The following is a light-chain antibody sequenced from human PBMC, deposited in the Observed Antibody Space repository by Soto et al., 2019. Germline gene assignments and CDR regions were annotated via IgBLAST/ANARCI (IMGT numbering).Light chain of an antibody. Sequence: EIVLTQSPGTLSLSPGERATLSCRASQSVSSSYLAWYQQKPGQAPRLLIYGASSRATGIPDRFSGSGSGTDFTLTISRLEPEDFAVYFCQHYGNSPPFTFGKGTKVESK. J-gene: IGKJ2*01. CDR3: QHYGNSPPFT. CDR1: QSVSSSY. CDR2: GAS. V-gene: IGKV3-20*01.